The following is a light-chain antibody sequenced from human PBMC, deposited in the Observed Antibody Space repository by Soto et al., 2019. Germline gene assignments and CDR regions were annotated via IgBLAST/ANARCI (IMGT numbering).Light chain of an antibody. CDR3: QHYYSKPLT. CDR2: WAS. V-gene: IGKV4-1*01. CDR1: QSVLYSSNNKNY. Sequence: DIVMTQSPDSLAVSLGERATINCKSSQSVLYSSNNKNYLGWYQQKVGQPPKLLIYWASTRESGVPDRFSGSGSGTDFTLTISSLQAEDVAGYYCQHYYSKPLTFGGGTKVEIK. J-gene: IGKJ4*01.